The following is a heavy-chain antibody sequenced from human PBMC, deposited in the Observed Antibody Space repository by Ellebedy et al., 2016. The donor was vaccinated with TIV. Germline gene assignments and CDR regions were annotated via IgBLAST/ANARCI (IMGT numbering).Heavy chain of an antibody. Sequence: GESLKISCAASGFTFSNYVMSWVRQAPGKGLEWVSSISGGVCNTYYPDSVKGRFTISRDNSKNTLYLQMNSLRAEDTAVYYCAKGCGGSCYWEAYWGQGTPVTVSS. D-gene: IGHD2-15*01. V-gene: IGHV3-23*01. CDR3: AKGCGGSCYWEAY. J-gene: IGHJ4*02. CDR2: ISGGVCNT. CDR1: GFTFSNYV.